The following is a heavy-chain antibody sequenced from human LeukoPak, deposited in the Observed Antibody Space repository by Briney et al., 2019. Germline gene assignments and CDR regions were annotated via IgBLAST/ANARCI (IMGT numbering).Heavy chain of an antibody. CDR3: AKATRGIDSSGYYLPLYDY. J-gene: IGHJ4*02. D-gene: IGHD3-22*01. V-gene: IGHV3-30*18. CDR1: AFPFSSYG. CDR2: ISYDGSNK. Sequence: GGSLRLSCAASAFPFSSYGMHWVRQAPGKGLEWVAVISYDGSNKYYADSVKGRFTISRDNSKNTLYLQMNSLRAEDTAVYYCAKATRGIDSSGYYLPLYDYWGQGTLVTVSS.